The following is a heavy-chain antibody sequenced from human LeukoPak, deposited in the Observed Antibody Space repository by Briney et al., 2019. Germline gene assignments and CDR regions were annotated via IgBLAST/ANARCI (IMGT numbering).Heavy chain of an antibody. CDR3: ARSIGSSWQFSVGFDI. CDR2: IFYSGST. Sequence: SETLSLTCTVSGGSISSSSYYWGWIRQPPGKGLEGIGSIFYSGSTYYNPSLKSRVTISVDTFKNQFSLQLSSVTAADTAVYYCARSIGSSWQFSVGFDIWGQGTMVTVSA. D-gene: IGHD6-13*01. V-gene: IGHV4-39*01. J-gene: IGHJ3*02. CDR1: GGSISSSSYY.